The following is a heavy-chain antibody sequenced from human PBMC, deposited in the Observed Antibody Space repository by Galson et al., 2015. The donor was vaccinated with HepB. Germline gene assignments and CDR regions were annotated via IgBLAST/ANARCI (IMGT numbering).Heavy chain of an antibody. CDR3: VRGYSFFLFDY. CDR1: GFTFSTYS. V-gene: IGHV3-64D*06. D-gene: IGHD5-18*01. CDR2: IGTGEHSR. Sequence: SLRLSCAASGFTFSTYSMHWVRQAPGKGLEYLSSIGTGEHSRYYADSVKGRFTISRDNSKNTVYLQLNSLRLEDTAVYYCVRGYSFFLFDYRGQGTLVTVSS. J-gene: IGHJ4*02.